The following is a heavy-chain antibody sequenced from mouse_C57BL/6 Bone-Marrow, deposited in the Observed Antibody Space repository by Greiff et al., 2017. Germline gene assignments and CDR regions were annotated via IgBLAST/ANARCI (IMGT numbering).Heavy chain of an antibody. D-gene: IGHD2-4*01. J-gene: IGHJ1*03. V-gene: IGHV1-74*01. CDR2: VHPSDSDT. CDR3: EIEGRLRREDWYFDV. CDR1: GYTFTSYW. Sequence: QVQPQQPGAELVKPGASVKVSCKASGYTFTSYWMHWVKQRPGQGLEWIGRVHPSDSDTNYNQKFKGKATLTVDKSSSTAYMQLSSLTSEDSAVYYCEIEGRLRREDWYFDVWGTGTTVTVSS.